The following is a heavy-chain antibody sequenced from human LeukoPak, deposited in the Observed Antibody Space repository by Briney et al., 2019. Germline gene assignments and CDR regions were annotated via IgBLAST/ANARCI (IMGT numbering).Heavy chain of an antibody. D-gene: IGHD3-22*01. CDR2: ITSTGAST. CDR1: EFTFSIYA. CDR3: AKDRPNYFGSNGHYYRRDGDF. Sequence: GGSLRLSCAASEFTFSIYAMSWVRQAPGRGLEWVASITSTGASTWYAGSVRGRFTISTDNSKYTVYLQMNSLRAEETAIYYCAKDRPNYFGSNGHYYRRDGDFWGQGTLVSVSS. J-gene: IGHJ4*02. V-gene: IGHV3-23*01.